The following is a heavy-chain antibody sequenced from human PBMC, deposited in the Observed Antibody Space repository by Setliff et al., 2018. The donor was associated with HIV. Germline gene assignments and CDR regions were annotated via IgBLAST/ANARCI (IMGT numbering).Heavy chain of an antibody. J-gene: IGHJ4*02. CDR2: IWYDGSNK. CDR1: GFTFSSYG. Sequence: PGGSLRLSCAASGFTFSSYGMHWVRQAPGKGLEWVAVIWYDGSNKYYADSVKGRFTISRDNSKNTLYLQTNSLRAEDTAVYYCAKDLVTTTGPDYWGQGTLVTVSS. D-gene: IGHD1-1*01. CDR3: AKDLVTTTGPDY. V-gene: IGHV3-33*06.